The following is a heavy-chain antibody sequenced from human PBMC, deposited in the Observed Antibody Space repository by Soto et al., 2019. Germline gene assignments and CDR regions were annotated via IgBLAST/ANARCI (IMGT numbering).Heavy chain of an antibody. CDR2: IKSDGTST. J-gene: IGHJ4*02. CDR1: GFTFSSYS. D-gene: IGHD3-16*01. CDR3: AQLGLMTFSHKHYFNH. V-gene: IGHV3-23*01. Sequence: GGSLRLSCAASGFTFSSYSMNWVRQAPGKGLEWVSAIKSDGTSTYYAASVKDRFTISRDNSKNTLYLQLNSLRAEDTAIYYCAQLGLMTFSHKHYFNHWGRGTLVTAPQ.